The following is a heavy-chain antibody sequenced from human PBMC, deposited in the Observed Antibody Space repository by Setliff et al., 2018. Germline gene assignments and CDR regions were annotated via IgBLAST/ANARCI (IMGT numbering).Heavy chain of an antibody. CDR3: AKASSSWYRGIYYYYYYMDV. D-gene: IGHD6-13*01. CDR1: GFTFSGYY. V-gene: IGHV3-48*01. Sequence: PGGSLRPSCAASGFTFSGYYMPWVRQAPEKGLEWVSYISGSSHIISYADSVKGRFTISRDNAKNSLYLQMNSLRAEDTAVYYCAKASSSWYRGIYYYYYYMDVWGKGTTVTVSS. CDR2: ISGSSHII. J-gene: IGHJ6*03.